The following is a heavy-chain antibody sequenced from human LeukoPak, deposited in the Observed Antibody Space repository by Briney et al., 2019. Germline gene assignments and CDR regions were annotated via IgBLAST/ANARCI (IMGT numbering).Heavy chain of an antibody. D-gene: IGHD1-26*01. V-gene: IGHV3-30-3*01. CDR1: GFTFSSYA. Sequence: PGRSLRLSCAASGFTFSSYAMHWVRQAPGKGLEWVAVISYDGSNKYYADSVKGRFTISRDDSKNTLYLQMNSLKTEDTAVYYCTTLIVGATKDFDYWGQGTLVTVSS. CDR2: ISYDGSNK. CDR3: TTLIVGATKDFDY. J-gene: IGHJ4*02.